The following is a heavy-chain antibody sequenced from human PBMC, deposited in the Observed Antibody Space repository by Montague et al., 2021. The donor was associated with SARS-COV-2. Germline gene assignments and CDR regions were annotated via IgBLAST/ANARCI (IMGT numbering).Heavy chain of an antibody. V-gene: IGHV4-39*07. J-gene: IGHJ6*02. CDR2: IYYSGST. CDR1: GGSISSSSYY. Sequence: SETLSLTCTVSGGSISSSSYYWGWIRQPPGKGLEWIGCIYYSGSTYYNPSLKSRVTISVDTSKNQFSLKLSSVTAADTAVYYCARAVIGWRRYYGMDVWGQGTTVTVSS. CDR3: ARAVIGWRRYYGMDV. D-gene: IGHD3-16*02.